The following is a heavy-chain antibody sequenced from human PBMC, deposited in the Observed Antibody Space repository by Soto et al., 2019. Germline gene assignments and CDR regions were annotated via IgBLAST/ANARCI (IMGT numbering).Heavy chain of an antibody. J-gene: IGHJ5*02. CDR1: GYTLTELA. CDR3: ATQPTYYDFWSGYWNWFDP. D-gene: IGHD3-3*01. CDR2: FDPEDGET. Sequence: SCKVSGYTLTELAMHWVRQAPGKGLEWMGGFDPEDGETIYAQKFQGRVTMTEDTSTDTAYMELSSLRSEDTAVYYCATQPTYYDFWSGYWNWFDPWGRGTLVTVSS. V-gene: IGHV1-24*01.